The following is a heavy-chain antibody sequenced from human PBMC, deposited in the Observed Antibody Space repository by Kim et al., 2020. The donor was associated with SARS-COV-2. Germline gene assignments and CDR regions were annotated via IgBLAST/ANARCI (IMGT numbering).Heavy chain of an antibody. D-gene: IGHD2-2*01. CDR1: GFKFERFA. CDR2: LSLDSDRK. J-gene: IGHJ4*02. V-gene: IGHV3-9*01. Sequence: GGSLRLSCEMSGFKFERFAVHWVRQPPGKGLEWVSGLSLDSDRKGYADSVKGRFTVSRDKAKDTLYLQMDSLRIEDTAFYYCTRDLVPGGADYWGQGTLVPVST. CDR3: TRDLVPGGADY.